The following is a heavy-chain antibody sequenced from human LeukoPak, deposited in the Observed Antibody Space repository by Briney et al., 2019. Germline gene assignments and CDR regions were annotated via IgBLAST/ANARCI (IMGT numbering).Heavy chain of an antibody. J-gene: IGHJ3*02. V-gene: IGHV3-23*01. CDR3: ARHLSGDDI. CDR1: GFIFSSYV. D-gene: IGHD4-17*01. Sequence: TGGSLRLSCAASGFIFSSYVVSWVRQAPGKGLEWVSGISASGDRTYYADSVKGRFTISRGNSKNTLYLQMNSLRDEDTAVYYCARHLSGDDIWGQGTMVTVSS. CDR2: ISASGDRT.